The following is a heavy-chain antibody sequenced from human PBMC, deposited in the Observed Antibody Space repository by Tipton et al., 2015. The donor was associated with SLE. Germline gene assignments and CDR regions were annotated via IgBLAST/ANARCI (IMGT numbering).Heavy chain of an antibody. CDR2: IRSRAKNYAT. D-gene: IGHD2-8*01. CDR3: TTASDIVLMESGASP. J-gene: IGHJ4*02. V-gene: IGHV3-73*01. Sequence: SLRLSCVASGFTFSGSAMHWVRQASGKGLEWVGRIRSRAKNYATAYAASVKGRFTISRDDSKNTAYLQMNSLKTEDTAVYYCTTASDIVLMESGASPWGQGTLVTVSS. CDR1: GFTFSGSA.